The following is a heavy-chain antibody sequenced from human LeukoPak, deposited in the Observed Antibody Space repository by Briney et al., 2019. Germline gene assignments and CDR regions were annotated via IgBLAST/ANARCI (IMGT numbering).Heavy chain of an antibody. CDR2: ISSSGSDI. CDR1: GFTFSNYE. Sequence: GGSLRLSCAASGFTFSNYEMHWVRQAPGKGLEWVSYISSSGSDIYYADSVKGRFTISRDNARNTVYLQMNSLSVEDTAVYYCASVFESWGQGFLVTVSS. CDR3: ASVFES. J-gene: IGHJ4*02. V-gene: IGHV3-48*03.